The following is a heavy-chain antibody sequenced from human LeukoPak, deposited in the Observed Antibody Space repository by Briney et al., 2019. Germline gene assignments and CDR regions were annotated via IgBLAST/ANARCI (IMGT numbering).Heavy chain of an antibody. V-gene: IGHV3-NL1*01. D-gene: IGHD4-17*01. CDR3: IVFGDSNH. CDR1: GFTFSSYG. CDR2: IHTSGDT. J-gene: IGHJ5*02. Sequence: PGGSLRLSCAASGFTFSSYGIHWVRQAPGKGLEWVSAIHTSGDTCYADSVKGRFTISRDTSKNTLYLQINSLRVEDTAVYYCIVFGDSNHWGQGTLVTVSS.